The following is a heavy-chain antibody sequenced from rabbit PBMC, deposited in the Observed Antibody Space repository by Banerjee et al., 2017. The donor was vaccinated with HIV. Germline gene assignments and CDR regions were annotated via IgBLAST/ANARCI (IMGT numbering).Heavy chain of an antibody. V-gene: IGHV1S45*01. J-gene: IGHJ4*01. CDR2: INTSSGDT. CDR1: GFSFSSNA. CDR3: ARDLAGVIGWNFNF. D-gene: IGHD4-1*01. Sequence: QEQLEESGGDLVKPEGSLTLTCTASGFSFSSNAMCWVRQAPGKGLEWIACINTSSGDTVYATWAKGRFTISKASWTTVTLQMTSLTAADTATYFCARDLAGVIGWNFNFWGPGTLVTVS.